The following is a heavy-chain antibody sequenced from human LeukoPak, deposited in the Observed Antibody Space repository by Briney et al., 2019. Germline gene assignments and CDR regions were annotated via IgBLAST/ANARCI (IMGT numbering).Heavy chain of an antibody. Sequence: PGGSLRLSCVASGFSLSSYWVHWVRQAPGKGLVWVSRINIEGSTTTYADSVKGRFTVSRDNSRLYLQMNSLRSEDTAVYYCAKDGNRWLEPLASWGQGTLVAVSS. CDR3: AKDGNRWLEPLAS. CDR1: GFSLSSYW. J-gene: IGHJ5*02. V-gene: IGHV3-74*03. D-gene: IGHD6-19*01. CDR2: INIEGSTT.